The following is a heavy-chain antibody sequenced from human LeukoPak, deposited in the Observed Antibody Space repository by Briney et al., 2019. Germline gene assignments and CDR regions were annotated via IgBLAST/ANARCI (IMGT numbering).Heavy chain of an antibody. J-gene: IGHJ3*02. D-gene: IGHD2/OR15-2a*01. CDR2: IYDDNT. CDR1: GFTVSAYA. CDR3: AKSTYRGYLDAFDI. Sequence: GGSLRLSCAASGFTVSAYAMAWVRQAPGKGLEWVSTIYDDNTYYADSVRGRFTISRDNSKNTLYLQMNSLRTEDTAVYYCAKSTYRGYLDAFDIWGQGTMVTVSS. V-gene: IGHV3-23*01.